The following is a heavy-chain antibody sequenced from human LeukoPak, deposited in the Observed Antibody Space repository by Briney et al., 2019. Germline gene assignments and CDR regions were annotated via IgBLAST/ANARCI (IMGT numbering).Heavy chain of an antibody. V-gene: IGHV4-59*08. CDR1: GDSINGYF. CDR2: TYYRGGT. CDR3: ARHGNTGPVSGLPLDH. D-gene: IGHD6-19*01. J-gene: IGHJ4*01. Sequence: PSETLSLTCTVSGDSINGYFWSWIRQPPGQGLEWVCYTYYRGGTSYNPSLGGRITVSLDTSRNQFFLRLTSVTSADTAMYYCARHGNTGPVSGLPLDHWGHGTLVSVSS.